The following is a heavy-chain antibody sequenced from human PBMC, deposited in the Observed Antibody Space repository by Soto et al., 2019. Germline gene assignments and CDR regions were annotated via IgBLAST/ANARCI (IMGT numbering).Heavy chain of an antibody. V-gene: IGHV3-33*01. CDR1: EFTFSNYG. D-gene: IGHD3-10*01. CDR2: ILNDGSNR. Sequence: ESGGGVVQPGRSLRLSCAASEFTFSNYGMHWVRKAPGKGSEWVAVILNDGSNRYHADSVKDRFTISRDNSKNTLYLQMNSLRAEDTAVYYCARDDEYSGNGMDVWGQGTTVTVS. J-gene: IGHJ6*02. CDR3: ARDDEYSGNGMDV.